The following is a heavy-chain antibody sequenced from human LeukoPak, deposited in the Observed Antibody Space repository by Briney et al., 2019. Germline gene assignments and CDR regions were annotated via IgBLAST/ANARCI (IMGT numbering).Heavy chain of an antibody. D-gene: IGHD2-2*01. CDR2: IYNSGST. CDR3: ARDVAGYCSSTSCYDSAFDI. J-gene: IGHJ3*02. Sequence: PSQTLSLTCTVSGGSISSGGYYWSWIRQHPGKGLEWIGYIYNSGSTYYNPSLKSRVTISVDTSKNQFSLKLSSVTAADTAVYYCARDVAGYCSSTSCYDSAFDIWGQGTMVTVSS. V-gene: IGHV4-31*03. CDR1: GGSISSGGYY.